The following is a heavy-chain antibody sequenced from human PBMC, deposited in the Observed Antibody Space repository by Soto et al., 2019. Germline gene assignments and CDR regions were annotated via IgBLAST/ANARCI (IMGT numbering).Heavy chain of an antibody. V-gene: IGHV4-31*03. D-gene: IGHD6-13*01. CDR1: GCSISSGGYY. Sequence: TLSLTCTVSGCSISSGGYYWSWIRQHPGKGLEWIGYIYYSGSTYYNPSLKSRVTISVDTSKNQFSLKLSSVTAADTAVYYCAREWTSIAAAGPTYNWFDPSGQGTLVTVSS. CDR3: AREWTSIAAAGPTYNWFDP. CDR2: IYYSGST. J-gene: IGHJ5*02.